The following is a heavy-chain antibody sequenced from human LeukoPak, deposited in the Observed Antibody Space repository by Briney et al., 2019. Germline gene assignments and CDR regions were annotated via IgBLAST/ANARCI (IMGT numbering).Heavy chain of an antibody. V-gene: IGHV3-30-3*01. D-gene: IGHD5-18*01. Sequence: GSLRLSCAASGFTFSSYAMHWVRQAPGKGLEWVAVISYDGSNKYYADSVKGRFTISRDNSKNTLYLQMNSLRAEDTAVYYCARGGSSYGYSEEPFDYWGQGTLVTVSS. CDR3: ARGGSSYGYSEEPFDY. CDR1: GFTFSSYA. CDR2: ISYDGSNK. J-gene: IGHJ4*02.